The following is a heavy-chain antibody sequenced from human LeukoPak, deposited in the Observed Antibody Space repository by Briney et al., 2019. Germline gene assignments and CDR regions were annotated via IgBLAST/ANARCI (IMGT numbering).Heavy chain of an antibody. J-gene: IGHJ4*02. Sequence: GGSLRLSCAASGFTFSNYALHWVRQAPGKGLEWVAVISYDGSNKFYADSVRGRFTISRDNSKNTLFLQMNSLRPEGTAVYYCARGPDYDILADYFDYWGQGTLVTVSS. CDR1: GFTFSNYA. V-gene: IGHV3-30*04. CDR2: ISYDGSNK. D-gene: IGHD3-9*01. CDR3: ARGPDYDILADYFDY.